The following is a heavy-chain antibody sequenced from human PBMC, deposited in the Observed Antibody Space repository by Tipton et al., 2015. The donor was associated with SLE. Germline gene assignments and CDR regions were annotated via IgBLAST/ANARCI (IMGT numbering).Heavy chain of an antibody. CDR3: ARQRGYYDGTPFPPWNFDL. CDR2: MHHDGST. Sequence: TLSLTCTVSLYSIGSGFYWDWVRQAPGKGLEWVATMHHDGSTYYNPSLRSRVAVSMDTSRNQFSLRLKSVTAADTAVYLCARQRGYYDGTPFPPWNFDLWGRGTQVTVSS. J-gene: IGHJ2*01. V-gene: IGHV4-38-2*02. D-gene: IGHD3-16*01. CDR1: LYSIGSGFY.